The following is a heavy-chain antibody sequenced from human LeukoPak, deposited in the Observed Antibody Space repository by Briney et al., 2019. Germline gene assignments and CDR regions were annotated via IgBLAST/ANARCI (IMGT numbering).Heavy chain of an antibody. CDR3: ARGKYYFDY. J-gene: IGHJ4*02. CDR1: VDSISGDY. Sequence: SETLSLTCTVSVDSISGDYWSWIRQPPGKGLEWIGYMYYSGNTNYNPSLKSRLTTSLDTSKNQFSLELSSVTAADTAVYYCARGKYYFDYWGQGTLVTVSS. CDR2: MYYSGNT. V-gene: IGHV4-59*01.